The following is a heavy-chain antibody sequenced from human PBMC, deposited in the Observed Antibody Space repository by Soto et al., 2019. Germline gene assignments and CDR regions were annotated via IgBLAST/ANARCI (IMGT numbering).Heavy chain of an antibody. V-gene: IGHV4-34*01. J-gene: IGHJ6*03. CDR3: ARGAAYYDYYMDV. D-gene: IGHD6-13*01. CDR1: GGSFSGYY. CDR2: INHSGST. Sequence: QVQLQQWGAGLLKPSETLSLTCAVYGGSFSGYYWSWIRQPPGKGLEWIGEINHSGSTNYNPSLKSRVTISVDTSKNQFSLKLSSVTAADTAVYYCARGAAYYDYYMDVWGKGTTVTVSS.